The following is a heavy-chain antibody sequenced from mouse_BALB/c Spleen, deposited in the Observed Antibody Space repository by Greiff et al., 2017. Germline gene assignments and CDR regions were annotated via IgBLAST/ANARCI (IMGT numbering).Heavy chain of an antibody. D-gene: IGHD2-1*01. V-gene: IGHV1-14*01. J-gene: IGHJ2*01. CDR1: GYTFTSYV. Sequence: VQLQQSGPELVKPGASVKMSCKASGYTFTSYVMHWVKQKPGQGLEWIGYINPYNDGTKYNEKFKGKATLTSDKSSSTAYMELSSLTSEDSAVYYCARKDGNYDYYFDYWGQGTTLTVSS. CDR2: INPYNDGT. CDR3: ARKDGNYDYYFDY.